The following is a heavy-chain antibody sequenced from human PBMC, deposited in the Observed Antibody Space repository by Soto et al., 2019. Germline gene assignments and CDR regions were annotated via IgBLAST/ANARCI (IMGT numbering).Heavy chain of an antibody. CDR1: GDSVGTGPYY. D-gene: IGHD1-26*01. CDR2: IYSSGST. V-gene: IGHV4-61*01. J-gene: IGHJ6*02. CDR3: ARVGSSCHSGGCYYYYGLGV. Sequence: QVRLQESGPGLVKPSETLSLSCLVSGDSVGTGPYYWSWIRQSPGEGLEWIAYIYSSGSTNVNPSLESRVNISIDMSKNQFFLELRSVTAADAAVYFCARVGSSCHSGGCYYYYGLGVWGQGTTVAISS.